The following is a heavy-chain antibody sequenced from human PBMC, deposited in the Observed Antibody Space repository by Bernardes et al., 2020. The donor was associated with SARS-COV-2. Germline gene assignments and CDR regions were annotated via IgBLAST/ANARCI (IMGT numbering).Heavy chain of an antibody. Sequence: ASVKVSCKASGYTFYIYAITWVRQAPGQGLEWLGWISANSGKTKYPQKFQGRVTMTIDKSTTTANMELRSLTFDDTAVYYCARMREPYDVLTGYHPYYYYRIEVGRQGTTVTV. CDR3: ARMREPYDVLTGYHPYYYYRIEV. J-gene: IGHJ6*01. D-gene: IGHD3-9*01. CDR2: ISANSGKT. CDR1: GYTFYIYA. V-gene: IGHV1-18*04.